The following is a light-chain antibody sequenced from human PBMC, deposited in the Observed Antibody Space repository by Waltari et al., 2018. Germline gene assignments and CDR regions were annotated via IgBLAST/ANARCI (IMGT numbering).Light chain of an antibody. V-gene: IGKV1-39*01. J-gene: IGKJ4*01. CDR2: AAS. CDR3: QQSYNTPLT. CDR1: QNINRY. Sequence: DIQMTQSPSSLSASVGDTVTITCRASQNINRYLLWYQQKPGKAPKRLIYAASRLQSGDPSRFSASGSGTDFTLTISSLQPEDFASYHCQQSYNTPLTFGGGTRVYIK.